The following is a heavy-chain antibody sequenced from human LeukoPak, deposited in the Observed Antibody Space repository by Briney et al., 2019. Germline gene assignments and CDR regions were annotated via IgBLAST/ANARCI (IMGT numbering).Heavy chain of an antibody. CDR2: IIQDGSER. CDR3: AREGASTISHAFDV. Sequence: GGSLRLSCAASGFPFSTFWMTWVRQAPGKGLEWVANIIQDGSERYYVGSVKGRFTISRDNAKNSLYLQMNSLRAEDTAAYYCAREGASTISHAFDVWGQGTMVTVSS. D-gene: IGHD3-16*01. V-gene: IGHV3-7*01. CDR1: GFPFSTFW. J-gene: IGHJ3*01.